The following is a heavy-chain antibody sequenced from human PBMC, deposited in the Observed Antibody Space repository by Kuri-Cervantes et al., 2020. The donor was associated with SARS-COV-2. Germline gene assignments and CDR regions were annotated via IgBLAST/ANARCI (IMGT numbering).Heavy chain of an antibody. V-gene: IGHV3-64D*08. CDR3: VKGYGSRTSCYRGGY. CDR1: GFTFSSYS. Sequence: AGSLRLSCSVSGFTFSSYSMHWVRQAPGKGLEYVSAISSNGGSTSYADSVKSRFTISRDNSKNTLYLQMISLRAADTAVYYWVKGYGSRTSCYRGGYWGQGTLVTVSS. D-gene: IGHD2-2*02. J-gene: IGHJ4*02. CDR2: ISSNGGST.